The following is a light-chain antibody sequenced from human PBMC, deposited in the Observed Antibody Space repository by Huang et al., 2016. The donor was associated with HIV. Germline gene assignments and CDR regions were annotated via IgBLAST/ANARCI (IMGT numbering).Light chain of an antibody. J-gene: IGKJ2*01. CDR3: QQYNNWHYT. CDR1: QSVSSN. V-gene: IGKV3-15*01. CDR2: GAS. Sequence: EIVMTQSPATLSVSPGDRATLSCRASQSVSSNLAWYQQKPGQAPRLLIYGASTRATGIPARFSGSGSGTEFTLTISSLQSEDFAVYYCQQYNNWHYTFGQGTKLEIK.